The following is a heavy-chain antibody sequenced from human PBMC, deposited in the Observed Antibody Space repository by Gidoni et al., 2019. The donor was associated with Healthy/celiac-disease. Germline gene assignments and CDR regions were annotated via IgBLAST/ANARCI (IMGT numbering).Heavy chain of an antibody. CDR1: GFTVSSNY. D-gene: IGHD6-19*01. Sequence: EVQLVESGGGLVQPGGSLRLSCAASGFTVSSNYMSWVRQAPGKGLEWVSVIYSGGSTYYADSVKGRFTISRDNSKNTLYLQMNSLRAEDTAVYYCARDRRGSSGWYSDYWGQGTLVTVSS. CDR3: ARDRRGSSGWYSDY. CDR2: IYSGGST. J-gene: IGHJ4*02. V-gene: IGHV3-66*02.